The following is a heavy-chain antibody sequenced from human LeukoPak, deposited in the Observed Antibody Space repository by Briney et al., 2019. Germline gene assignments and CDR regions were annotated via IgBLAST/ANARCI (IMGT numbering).Heavy chain of an antibody. D-gene: IGHD3-22*01. CDR2: IYTSGST. V-gene: IGHV4-61*02. Sequence: PSETLSLTCTVSGNSISSGDYYWSWIRQPAGKGLEWIGRIYTSGSTNYNPSLKSRVTISVDTSKNQFSLKLSSVTAADTAVYYCARGRNYYDSNFIDYWGQGTLVTVSS. CDR3: ARGRNYYDSNFIDY. J-gene: IGHJ4*02. CDR1: GNSISSGDYY.